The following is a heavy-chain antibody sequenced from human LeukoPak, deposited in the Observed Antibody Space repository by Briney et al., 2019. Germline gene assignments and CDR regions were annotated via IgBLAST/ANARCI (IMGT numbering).Heavy chain of an antibody. CDR2: IDTARDT. CDR3: ARGSYYYGSVNYYAMDV. Sequence: GGSLRLSCAASGFTFSSYDMHWVRQATGKGLEWVSAIDTARDTYYPGSVKGRFTISRENAKNSLYLQMNSLRAGDTAVYYCARGSYYYGSVNYYAMDVWGQGTTVTVSS. D-gene: IGHD3-10*01. CDR1: GFTFSSYD. J-gene: IGHJ6*02. V-gene: IGHV3-13*01.